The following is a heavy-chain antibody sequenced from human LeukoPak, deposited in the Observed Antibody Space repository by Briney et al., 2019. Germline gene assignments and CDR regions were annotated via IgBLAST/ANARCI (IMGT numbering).Heavy chain of an antibody. Sequence: GGSLRLSCAASGFTFSSYAMSWVRQAPGKGLEWVSSISSSSSDIYYTDSVKGRFTISRDNAKNSLYLQMNSLRAEDTAVYYCVTDYGGSSGAFDIWGQGTMVTVSS. CDR3: VTDYGGSSGAFDI. D-gene: IGHD4-23*01. V-gene: IGHV3-21*01. CDR2: ISSSSSDI. J-gene: IGHJ3*02. CDR1: GFTFSSYA.